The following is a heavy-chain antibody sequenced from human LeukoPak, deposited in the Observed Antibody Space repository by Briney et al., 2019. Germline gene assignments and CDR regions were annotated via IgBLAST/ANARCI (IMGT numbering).Heavy chain of an antibody. CDR3: AKVAGFTMVRGSSYYYYYTDV. CDR1: GFTFSSYG. CDR2: IRYDGSNK. D-gene: IGHD3-10*01. J-gene: IGHJ6*03. V-gene: IGHV3-30*02. Sequence: GGSLRLSCAASGFTFSSYGMHWVRQAPGKGLEWVAFIRYDGSNKYYADSVKGRFTISRDNSKNTLYLQMNSLRAEDTAVYYCAKVAGFTMVRGSSYYYYYTDVWGKGTTVTISS.